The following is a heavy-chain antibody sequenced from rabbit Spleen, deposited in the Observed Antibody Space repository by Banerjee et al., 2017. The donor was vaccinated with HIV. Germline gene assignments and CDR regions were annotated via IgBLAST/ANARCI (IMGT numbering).Heavy chain of an antibody. Sequence: QEQLVESGGGLVKPEGSLKLSCTASGFSFSSTYYMCWVRQAPGKGLEWIACIYAGSSGSTYYASWAKGRFTISKTSSTTVTLQMTTLTAADTATYFCARDQWAAGNANKRYFNLWGPGHPGHRL. J-gene: IGHJ4*01. D-gene: IGHD4-2*01. CDR2: IYAGSSGST. CDR3: ARDQWAAGNANKRYFNL. V-gene: IGHV1S45*01. CDR1: GFSFSSTYY.